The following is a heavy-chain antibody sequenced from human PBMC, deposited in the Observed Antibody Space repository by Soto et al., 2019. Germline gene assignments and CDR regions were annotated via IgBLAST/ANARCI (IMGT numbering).Heavy chain of an antibody. CDR3: AHRRRGAAAGTFDY. CDR2: IYWDDDK. V-gene: IGHV2-5*02. D-gene: IGHD6-13*01. J-gene: IGHJ4*02. CDR1: GFSLSTSGVG. Sequence: QITLKESGPTLVKPTQTLTLTCTFSGFSLSTSGVGVGWIRQPPGKALEWLALIYWDDDKRYSPSLKSRLTTXKXTSXNQVVLTMTNMDPVDTATYYCAHRRRGAAAGTFDYWGQGTLVTVSS.